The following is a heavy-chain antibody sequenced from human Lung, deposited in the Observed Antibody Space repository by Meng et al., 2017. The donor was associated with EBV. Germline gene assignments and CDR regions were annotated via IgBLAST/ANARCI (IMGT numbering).Heavy chain of an antibody. V-gene: IGHV1-69*01. J-gene: IGHJ4*02. CDR2: IDPIFGAP. CDR1: GGTFTSPA. D-gene: IGHD3-10*02. Sequence: QVQLVQSGAQVKKRGSSGKVALKPSGGTFTSPAISWGRQAPGQGLEWVGGIDPIFGAPHYAQKFQGRVTVAADESRSSAFMELSSLRSEDTAVFYCVFREYGDFDYWGQGTLVTVSS. CDR3: VFREYGDFDY.